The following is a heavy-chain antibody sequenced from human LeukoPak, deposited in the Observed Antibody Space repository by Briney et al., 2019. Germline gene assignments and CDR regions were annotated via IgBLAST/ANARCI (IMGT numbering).Heavy chain of an antibody. CDR1: GGSISSGSYY. CDR2: IYHSGST. CDR3: ARTRMVRGVTRYYYYYYMDV. D-gene: IGHD3-10*01. V-gene: IGHV4-39*07. J-gene: IGHJ6*03. Sequence: SQTLSLTCTVSGGSISSGSYYWGWIRQPPGKGLEWIGSIYHSGSTYYNPSLKSRVTISVDTSKNQFSLKLSSVTAADTAVYYCARTRMVRGVTRYYYYYYMDVWGKGTAVTISS.